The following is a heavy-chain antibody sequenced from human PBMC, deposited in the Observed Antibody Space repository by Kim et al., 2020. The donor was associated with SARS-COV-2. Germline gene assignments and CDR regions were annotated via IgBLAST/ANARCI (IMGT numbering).Heavy chain of an antibody. D-gene: IGHD3-16*01. V-gene: IGHV4-38-2*02. J-gene: IGHJ4*02. CDR3: ARGVNYDYVWGSWAYFDF. CDR2: IYHSGST. Sequence: SETLSLTCTVSGYSISSGYYWGWIRQPPGKGLEWIGSIYHSGSTYYNPSLKSRVTISVDTSKNQFSLKLSSVTAADTAVYYCARGVNYDYVWGSWAYFDFWGQGTLVTVSS. CDR1: GYSISSGYY.